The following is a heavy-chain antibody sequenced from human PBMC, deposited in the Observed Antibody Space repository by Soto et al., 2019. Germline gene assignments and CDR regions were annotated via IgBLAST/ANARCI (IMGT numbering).Heavy chain of an antibody. CDR2: SRNKANSHST. J-gene: IGHJ4*02. CDR3: ARFSGSYTRGLDY. V-gene: IGHV3-72*01. D-gene: IGHD1-26*01. Sequence: EVQLVESGGGLVQPGGSLRLSCAASGFTFSDHYMDWVRQAPGKGLEWVGRSRNKANSHSTEYAASVKGRFTISRDESKNSLYLQMNSLKTEDTAVYYCARFSGSYTRGLDYWGQGTLVTVSS. CDR1: GFTFSDHY.